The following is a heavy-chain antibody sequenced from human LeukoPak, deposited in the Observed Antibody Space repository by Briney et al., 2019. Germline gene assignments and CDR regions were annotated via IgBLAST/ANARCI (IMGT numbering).Heavy chain of an antibody. J-gene: IGHJ4*02. CDR3: ARVVYYDSSDLYYFDY. V-gene: IGHV3-30*03. D-gene: IGHD3-22*01. Sequence: GGSLRLSCAASGFTFSSYGMHWVRQAPGKGLEWVAVISYDGSNKYYADSVKGRFTISRDNSKNTLYLQMNSLRAEDTAVYYCARVVYYDSSDLYYFDYWGQGTLVTVSS. CDR1: GFTFSSYG. CDR2: ISYDGSNK.